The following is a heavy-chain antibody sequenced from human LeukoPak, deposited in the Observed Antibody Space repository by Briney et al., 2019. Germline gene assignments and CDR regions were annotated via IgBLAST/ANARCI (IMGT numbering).Heavy chain of an antibody. V-gene: IGHV1-18*01. Sequence: ASVKVSCKASGYTFTSYGISWVRQAPGQGLEWMGWISAYNGNTNYAQKLQGRVTMTTDTSTSTAYMELRSLRSDDTAVYYCARDKHSYYYDSSGYYVFDYWGQRTLVTVSS. CDR2: ISAYNGNT. J-gene: IGHJ4*02. CDR1: GYTFTSYG. D-gene: IGHD3-22*01. CDR3: ARDKHSYYYDSSGYYVFDY.